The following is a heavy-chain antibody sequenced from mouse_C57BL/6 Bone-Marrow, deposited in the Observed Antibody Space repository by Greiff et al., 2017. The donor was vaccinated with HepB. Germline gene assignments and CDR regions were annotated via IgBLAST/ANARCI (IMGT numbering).Heavy chain of an antibody. J-gene: IGHJ2*01. Sequence: VQLVESGAELARPGASVKLSCKASGYTFTSYGISWVKQRTGQGLEWIGEIYPRSGNTYYNEKFKGKATLTADKSSSTAYMELRILTSEDSAVYFCARLTTVVFDYWGQGTTLTVSS. CDR3: ARLTTVVFDY. CDR1: GYTFTSYG. D-gene: IGHD1-1*01. CDR2: IYPRSGNT. V-gene: IGHV1-81*01.